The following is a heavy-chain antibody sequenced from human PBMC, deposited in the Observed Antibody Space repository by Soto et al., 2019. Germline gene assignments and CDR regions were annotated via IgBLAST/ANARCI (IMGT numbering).Heavy chain of an antibody. D-gene: IGHD3-9*01. J-gene: IGHJ6*02. Sequence: SGGSLRLSCAASGFIFNTYDMHWVRQSAGKGLEWVSTVTSTGDTHYAGSVKGRFTISREDAKNSFYLQMNSLRAGDTAVYYCVRSDILDVWGQGTTVTVSS. CDR2: VTSTGDT. CDR3: VRSDILDV. CDR1: GFIFNTYD. V-gene: IGHV3-13*01.